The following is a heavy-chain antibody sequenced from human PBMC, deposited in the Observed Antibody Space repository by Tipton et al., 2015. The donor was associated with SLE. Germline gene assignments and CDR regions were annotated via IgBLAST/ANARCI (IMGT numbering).Heavy chain of an antibody. CDR3: ARSYIAARPAYYYGMDV. V-gene: IGHV3-21*04. D-gene: IGHD6-6*01. J-gene: IGHJ6*02. CDR1: GFTFSSYS. Sequence: SLRLSCAASGFTFSSYSMNWVRQAPGKGLEWVSSISSSSSYIYYADSVKGRFTISRDNAKNSLYLQMNSLRAEDTAVYYCARSYIAARPAYYYGMDVWGQGTTVTVSS. CDR2: ISSSSSYI.